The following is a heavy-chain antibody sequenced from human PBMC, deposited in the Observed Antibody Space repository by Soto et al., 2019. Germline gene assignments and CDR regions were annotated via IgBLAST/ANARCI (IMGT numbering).Heavy chain of an antibody. CDR2: FSGGRDTT. Sequence: PGGSLRLSCVAYGFTFSSYAMSWVRQAPGQRLEWVATFSGGRDTTWHADSVEGRFTVSRDSSKNTLYLQMTSLSAEDTAVYYCARDYDFWSGPTGIDPWGLGTLVAVSS. V-gene: IGHV3-23*01. D-gene: IGHD3-3*01. CDR1: GFTFSSYA. J-gene: IGHJ5*02. CDR3: ARDYDFWSGPTGIDP.